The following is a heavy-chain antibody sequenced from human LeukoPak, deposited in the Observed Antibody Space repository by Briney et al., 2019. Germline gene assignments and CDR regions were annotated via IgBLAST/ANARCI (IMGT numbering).Heavy chain of an antibody. Sequence: PGASLRLSCPASGFTFSSYSMNWVRQAPGKGLEWVSYIGSGSSPIYYADSVKGRFTISRDNAKNSLFLHMNSLRDEDTAVYYCARGWGYFSNWYYLDYWGQGTLATVSP. CDR1: GFTFSSYS. D-gene: IGHD2-21*01. J-gene: IGHJ4*02. CDR2: IGSGSSPI. V-gene: IGHV3-48*02. CDR3: ARGWGYFSNWYYLDY.